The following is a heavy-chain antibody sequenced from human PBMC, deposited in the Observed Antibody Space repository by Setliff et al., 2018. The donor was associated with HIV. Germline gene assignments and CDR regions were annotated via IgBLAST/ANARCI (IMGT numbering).Heavy chain of an antibody. CDR1: GYTFTTYH. CDR3: VRGYRSAWTGWFDA. V-gene: IGHV1-46*01. J-gene: IGHJ5*02. Sequence: GASVKVSCKASGYTFTTYHIHWVRQAPGQGLEWMGILNPREGTTSFAQKFQGRVTMTRDKSTSTVYMDLSSLRADDTAVDYCVRGYRSAWTGWFDAWGQGTRVTVSS. D-gene: IGHD6-19*01. CDR2: LNPREGTT.